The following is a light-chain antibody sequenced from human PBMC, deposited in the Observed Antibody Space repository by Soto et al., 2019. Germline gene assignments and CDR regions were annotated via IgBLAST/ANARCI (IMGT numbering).Light chain of an antibody. CDR3: QHYNSYSEA. CDR2: KAS. CDR1: QSISNW. Sequence: DIHMTQPPSTLSASVGDRVTITCRASQSISNWLAWYQQRPGKAPKLLIYKASNLESGVPSRFSGSGSGTEFTLTISSLQPDDFATYYCQHYNSYSEAFGQGTKVDNK. V-gene: IGKV1-5*03. J-gene: IGKJ1*01.